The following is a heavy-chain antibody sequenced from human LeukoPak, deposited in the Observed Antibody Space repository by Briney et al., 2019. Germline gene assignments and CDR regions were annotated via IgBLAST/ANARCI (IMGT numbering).Heavy chain of an antibody. CDR1: GGTFSSYA. CDR2: IIPILGIA. V-gene: IGHV1-69*04. CDR3: ARAAASYYFDY. Sequence: SVKVSCKASGGTFSSYAISWVRQAPGQGLEWMGRIIPILGIANYAQKFQGRVTITADKSTSTAYMELSSLRSEDTAVYYCARAAASYYFDYWGQGTLVTVSS. J-gene: IGHJ4*02. D-gene: IGHD6-13*01.